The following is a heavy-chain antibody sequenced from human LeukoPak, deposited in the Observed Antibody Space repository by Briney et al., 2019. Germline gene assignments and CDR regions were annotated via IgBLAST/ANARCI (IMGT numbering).Heavy chain of an antibody. J-gene: IGHJ1*01. V-gene: IGHV3-9*01. Sequence: PGGSLRLSCAASGFTFDDYAMHWVRQAPGKGLEWVSGISWNSGSIGYADSVKGRFTISRDNAKNSLYLQMNSLRAEDTALYYCAKADGYETREYFQHWGQGTLVTVSS. CDR2: ISWNSGSI. D-gene: IGHD5-12*01. CDR1: GFTFDDYA. CDR3: AKADGYETREYFQH.